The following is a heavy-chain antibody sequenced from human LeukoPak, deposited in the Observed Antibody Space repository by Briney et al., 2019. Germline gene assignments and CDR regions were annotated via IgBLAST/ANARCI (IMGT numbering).Heavy chain of an antibody. CDR1: SGSVTTHY. CDR2: VSKTGDT. Sequence: SETLSLTCTVSSGSVTTHYWAWIRQPPGKGLEWIGFVSKTGDTNYNSSLKSRVSISVDTTKNTFSLNLRSLIAADTAVYYCARRGAPSKFYYFDLWGQGALVTVSS. V-gene: IGHV4-59*08. D-gene: IGHD1-26*01. J-gene: IGHJ4*02. CDR3: ARRGAPSKFYYFDL.